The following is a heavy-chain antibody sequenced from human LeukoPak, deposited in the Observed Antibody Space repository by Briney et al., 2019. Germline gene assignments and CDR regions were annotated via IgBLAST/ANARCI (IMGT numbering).Heavy chain of an antibody. CDR1: GGTFGSYA. CDR3: ARGGDYGDYTYYYYYMDV. Sequence: SVKVSCKASGGTFGSYAISWVRQAPGQGLEWMGGIIPIFGTANYAQKFQGRVTITTDESTSTAYMELSSLRSEDTAVYYCARGGDYGDYTYYYYYMDVWGKGTTVTVSS. V-gene: IGHV1-69*05. D-gene: IGHD4-17*01. CDR2: IIPIFGTA. J-gene: IGHJ6*03.